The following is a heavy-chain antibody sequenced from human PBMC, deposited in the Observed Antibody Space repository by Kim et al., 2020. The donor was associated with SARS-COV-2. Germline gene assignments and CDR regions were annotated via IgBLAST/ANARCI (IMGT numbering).Heavy chain of an antibody. CDR2: IKQDGSEK. Sequence: EGSLRLSCAASGFTFSSFWMTWVRQAPGKGLEWVANIKQDGSEKYYADSVKGRFTISRDNAKNSLHLQMNSLRVEDTAVYYCVRGRGWLDPWGQGTLVTVSS. CDR3: VRGRGWLDP. J-gene: IGHJ5*02. V-gene: IGHV3-7*01. CDR1: GFTFSSFW.